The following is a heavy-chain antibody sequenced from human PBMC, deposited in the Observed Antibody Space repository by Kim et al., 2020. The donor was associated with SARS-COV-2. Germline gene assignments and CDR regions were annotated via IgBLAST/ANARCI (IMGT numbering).Heavy chain of an antibody. D-gene: IGHD2-15*01. Sequence: SETLSLTCAVSGGSISSSNWWSWVRQPPGKGLEWIGEIYHSGSTNYNPSLKSRVTISVDKSKNQFSLKLSSVTAADTAVYYCARDSRFYCSGGSCSRSFDYWGQRTLVTVSS. CDR3: ARDSRFYCSGGSCSRSFDY. V-gene: IGHV4-4*02. J-gene: IGHJ4*02. CDR1: GGSISSSNW. CDR2: IYHSGST.